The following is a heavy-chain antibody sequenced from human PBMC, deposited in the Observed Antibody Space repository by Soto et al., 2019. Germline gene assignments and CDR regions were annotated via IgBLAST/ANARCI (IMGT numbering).Heavy chain of an antibody. CDR3: ASLNLRRDGYNYEAGILPPTSYYGMDV. D-gene: IGHD5-12*01. J-gene: IGHJ6*02. CDR1: GGTFSSYA. V-gene: IGHV1-69*13. Sequence: SVKVSCKASGGTFSSYAISWVRQAPGQGLEWMGGIIPIFGTANYAQKFQGRVTITADESTSTDYMELSSLRSEDTAVYYCASLNLRRDGYNYEAGILPPTSYYGMDVWGQGTTVNVSS. CDR2: IIPIFGTA.